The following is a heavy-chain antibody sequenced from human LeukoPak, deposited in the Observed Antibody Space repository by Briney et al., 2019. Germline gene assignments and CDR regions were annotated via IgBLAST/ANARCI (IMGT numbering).Heavy chain of an antibody. V-gene: IGHV3-23*01. CDR3: VKLAGDLIIADTRRHDD. CDR2: ISGIGSGGST. CDR1: GFHFSSYA. D-gene: IGHD7-27*01. J-gene: IGHJ4*02. Sequence: GGSLRLSCAASGFHFSSYAMSWVRQSPGKGLEWVSAISGIGSGGSTHYAASVKGRVTIPRVNSDNILYLQMNSLRAEDTAVYYCVKLAGDLIIADTRRHDDWGQGTLVTVSS.